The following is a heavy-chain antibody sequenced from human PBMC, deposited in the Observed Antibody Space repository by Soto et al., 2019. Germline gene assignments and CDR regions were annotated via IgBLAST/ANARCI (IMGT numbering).Heavy chain of an antibody. CDR2: IYHGGSI. CDR1: GDSISGISW. CDR3: ARNYCSGGTCYSDFDY. V-gene: IGHV4-4*02. J-gene: IGHJ4*02. Sequence: PSETLSLTCAVSGDSISGISWWSWVRQPPGKGLEWIGEIYHGGSISYNPSLKSRVTMSVDKSKNQFSLKLTSVTAADTAVYYCARNYCSGGTCYSDFDYWGQGILVTVSS. D-gene: IGHD2-15*01.